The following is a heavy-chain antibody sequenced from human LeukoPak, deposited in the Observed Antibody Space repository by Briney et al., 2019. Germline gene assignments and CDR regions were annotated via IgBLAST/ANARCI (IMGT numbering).Heavy chain of an antibody. Sequence: SQTLSLTCAISGDSVSSYSAAWNWIRQSPSRGLEWLGRAYYRSKWYYDYAVSVKSRITINPDTSKNQFSLQLTSVTPEDTAVYYCARDKRGSAAAGILDYWGQGTLVTVSS. J-gene: IGHJ4*02. CDR3: ARDKRGSAAAGILDY. D-gene: IGHD3-10*01. CDR2: AYYRSKWYY. CDR1: GDSVSSYSAA. V-gene: IGHV6-1*01.